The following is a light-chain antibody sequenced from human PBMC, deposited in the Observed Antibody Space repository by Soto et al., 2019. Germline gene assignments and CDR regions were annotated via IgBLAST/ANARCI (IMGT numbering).Light chain of an antibody. CDR2: DVT. CDR3: CSFSGSPYV. CDR1: SSDVGGYNF. J-gene: IGLJ1*01. Sequence: QSALTQPRSVSGSPGQSVTISCTGTSSDVGGYNFVSWYQQHPGKAPKLMIYDVTKRPSGVPDRFSGSKSANTASLTISGVQAEDEADYYCCSFSGSPYVFGSGTKLTVL. V-gene: IGLV2-11*01.